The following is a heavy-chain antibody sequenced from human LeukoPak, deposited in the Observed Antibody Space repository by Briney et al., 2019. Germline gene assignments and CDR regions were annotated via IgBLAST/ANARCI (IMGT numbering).Heavy chain of an antibody. V-gene: IGHV3-30*04. CDR2: ISYDGSNK. J-gene: IGHJ4*02. CDR3: ERDAYYDSSGYKGY. CDR1: GFTFSSYA. Sequence: SGGSLSLSWAASGFTFSSYAMHWVRQAPGKGLEGVAVISYDGSNKYYADSVKGRFTISRDNSKNTLYLQMNSLRAEDTAVYYCERDAYYDSSGYKGYWGQGTLVTVSS. D-gene: IGHD3-22*01.